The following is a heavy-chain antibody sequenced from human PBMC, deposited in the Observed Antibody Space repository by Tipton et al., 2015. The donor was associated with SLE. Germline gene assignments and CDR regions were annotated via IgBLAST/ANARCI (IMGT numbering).Heavy chain of an antibody. D-gene: IGHD2-2*02. V-gene: IGHV4-34*01. CDR2: INHSGST. CDR3: ARLRFLVVPAAIKGDAFDI. J-gene: IGHJ3*02. CDR1: GGSFSGYY. Sequence: TLSLTCAVYGGSFSGYYWSWIRQPPGKGLEWIGEINHSGSTYYNPSLKSRVTISVDTSRNQFSLKLSSVTAADTAVYYCARLRFLVVPAAIKGDAFDIWGQGTMVTVSS.